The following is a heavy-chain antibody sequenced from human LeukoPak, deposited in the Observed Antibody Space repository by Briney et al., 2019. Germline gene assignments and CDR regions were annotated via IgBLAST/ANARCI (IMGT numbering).Heavy chain of an antibody. D-gene: IGHD2-2*01. V-gene: IGHV1-69*13. CDR2: IIPIFGTA. Sequence: GASVKVSCKASGYTFTTYGFSWVRQAPGQGLEWMGGIIPIFGTANYAQKFQGRVTITADESTSTAYMELSSLRSEDTAVYYCARDTKGGVVVPAAKDYYYYGMDVWGQGTTVTVSS. CDR3: ARDTKGGVVVPAAKDYYYYGMDV. J-gene: IGHJ6*02. CDR1: GYTFTTYG.